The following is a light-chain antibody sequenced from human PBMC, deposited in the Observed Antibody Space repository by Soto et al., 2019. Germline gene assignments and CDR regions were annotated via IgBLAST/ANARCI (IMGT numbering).Light chain of an antibody. J-gene: IGKJ5*01. Sequence: EIVMTQSPATLSVSPGERATLSCRATQTVFSNYIGWYQQQPCQAPRRLIFGASKRATGIPARFSGSVSGTDFTLTIRRLEPEDFAVYYCQQRSNWPPITFGQWTRLEIK. CDR1: QTVFSNY. V-gene: IGKV3-11*01. CDR2: GAS. CDR3: QQRSNWPPIT.